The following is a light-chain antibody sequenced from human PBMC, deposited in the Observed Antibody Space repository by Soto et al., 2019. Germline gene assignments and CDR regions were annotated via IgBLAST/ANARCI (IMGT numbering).Light chain of an antibody. Sequence: EVVLTQSPGTLSLSPGERATLSCRASQSVSGRYFAWYQQKPGQAPRLLIYGASSTATGIPDRFSGSGSGIDFTLTISRLEPEDFAVYYCQQYGSSPITFGQGTRLEIK. CDR3: QQYGSSPIT. CDR2: GAS. J-gene: IGKJ5*01. V-gene: IGKV3-20*01. CDR1: QSVSGRY.